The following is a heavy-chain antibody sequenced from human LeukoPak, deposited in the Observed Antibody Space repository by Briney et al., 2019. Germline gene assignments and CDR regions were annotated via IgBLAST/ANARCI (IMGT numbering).Heavy chain of an antibody. CDR2: FSVTAGSS. CDR1: GFSFSSYA. J-gene: IGHJ4*02. Sequence: GGSLRLSCAASGFSFSSYAMSWVRQAPGKGLEWVSAFSVTAGSSFYADSVKGRFTISRDNSKNTLYLQMNSLRAEDTAVYYCAKASEHTAMVTGPIDYWGQGTLVTVSS. V-gene: IGHV3-23*01. CDR3: AKASEHTAMVTGPIDY. D-gene: IGHD5-18*01.